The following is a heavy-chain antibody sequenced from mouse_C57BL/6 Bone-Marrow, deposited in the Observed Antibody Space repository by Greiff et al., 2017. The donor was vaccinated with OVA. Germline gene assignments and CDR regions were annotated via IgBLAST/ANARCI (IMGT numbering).Heavy chain of an antibody. CDR1: GYSFTGYY. CDR2: INPSTGGT. V-gene: IGHV1-42*01. CDR3: ASYGQFAY. D-gene: IGHD1-1*01. J-gene: IGHJ3*01. Sequence: VQLQQSGSELVKPGASVKISCKASGYSFTGYYMNWVKQSPEKSLEWIGEINPSTGGTTYNQKFKAKATLTVDKSSSTAYMQLKSLTSEDSAVYYCASYGQFAYWGQGTLVTVSA.